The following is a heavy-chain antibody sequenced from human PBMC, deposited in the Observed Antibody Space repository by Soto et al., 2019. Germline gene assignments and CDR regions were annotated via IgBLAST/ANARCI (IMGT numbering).Heavy chain of an antibody. D-gene: IGHD3-22*01. Sequence: GGSLRLSCAASGFTFSSYAMSWVRQAPGKGLEWVSAISGSGGSTYYADSVKGRFIISRDNSKNTLYLQMNSLRAEDTAVYYCAKAYYYDSSGHFDYWGQGTLVTVSS. CDR3: AKAYYYDSSGHFDY. CDR1: GFTFSSYA. J-gene: IGHJ4*02. V-gene: IGHV3-23*01. CDR2: ISGSGGST.